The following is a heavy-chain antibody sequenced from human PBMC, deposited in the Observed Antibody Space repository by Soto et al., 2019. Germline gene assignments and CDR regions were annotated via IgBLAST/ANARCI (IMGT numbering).Heavy chain of an antibody. CDR2: MNPNSGNT. V-gene: IGHV1-8*01. J-gene: IGHJ6*03. CDR3: ARRVYSSSSLYYYYYMDV. D-gene: IGHD6-6*01. Sequence: ASVKVSCKASGYTFTSYDINWVRQATGQGLEWMGWMNPNSGNTGYAQKFQGRVTMTRNTSISTAYMELSSLRSEDTAVYYCARRVYSSSSLYYYYYMDVWGKGTTVTVSS. CDR1: GYTFTSYD.